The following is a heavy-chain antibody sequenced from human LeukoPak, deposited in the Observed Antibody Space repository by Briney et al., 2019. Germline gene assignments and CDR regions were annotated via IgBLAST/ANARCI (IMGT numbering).Heavy chain of an antibody. CDR2: IIPIFGTA. D-gene: IGHD5-12*01. Sequence: GASVKVSCKASGGTFSSYAISWVRQAPGQGLEWMGGIIPIFGTANYAQKFQGRVTIAADKSTSTAYMELSSLRSEDTAVYYCARNPWLRSYYYGMDVWGKGTTVTVSS. CDR3: ARNPWLRSYYYGMDV. CDR1: GGTFSSYA. J-gene: IGHJ6*04. V-gene: IGHV1-69*06.